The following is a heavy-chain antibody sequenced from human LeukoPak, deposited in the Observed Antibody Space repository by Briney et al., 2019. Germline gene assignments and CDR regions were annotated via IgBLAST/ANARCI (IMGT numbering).Heavy chain of an antibody. CDR1: GYTSTAYY. CDR2: INPNSGGT. D-gene: IGHD6-19*01. J-gene: IGHJ4*02. V-gene: IGHV1-2*02. Sequence: PSVKVSSTASGYTSTAYYMPWVRHAPGHANEMIGCINPNSGGTNYAEKFQGRVTMTRGTSISTAYMELSRLRSDDTAVYYCARDLDSRGSEQWHSHCFDYWGQGTLVTVSS. CDR3: ARDLDSRGSEQWHSHCFDY.